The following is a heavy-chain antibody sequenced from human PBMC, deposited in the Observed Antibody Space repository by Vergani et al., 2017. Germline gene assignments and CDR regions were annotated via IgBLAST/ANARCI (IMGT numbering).Heavy chain of an antibody. CDR2: ISGSGGST. D-gene: IGHD3-16*01. Sequence: EVQLLESGGGLVQPGGSLRLSCAASGFPFSSYAMRWVRQAPGKGLEWVSAISGSGGSTYYADSVKGLFIISRDNDKNTLYLQMNSLTAEDTAVDYCASLGLSFTDFDYWGQGTLVTVSS. CDR1: GFPFSSYA. CDR3: ASLGLSFTDFDY. V-gene: IGHV3-23*01. J-gene: IGHJ4*02.